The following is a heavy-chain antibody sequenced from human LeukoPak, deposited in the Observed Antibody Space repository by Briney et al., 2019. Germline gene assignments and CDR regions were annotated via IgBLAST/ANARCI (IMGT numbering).Heavy chain of an antibody. CDR1: GFTFSTYW. Sequence: GGSLRLSCAASGFTFSTYWMSWVRQAPGKGLEWVANIKQDGSEKYYVDSVKGRFTISRDNAKNSLYLQMNSLRAEDTAVYYCARAKSRWPPDAFDIWGQGTMVTVSS. CDR3: ARAKSRWPPDAFDI. CDR2: IKQDGSEK. V-gene: IGHV3-7*01. J-gene: IGHJ3*02. D-gene: IGHD4-23*01.